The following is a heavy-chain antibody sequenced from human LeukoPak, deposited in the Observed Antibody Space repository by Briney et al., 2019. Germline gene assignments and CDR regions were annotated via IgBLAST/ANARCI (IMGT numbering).Heavy chain of an antibody. CDR1: GFTFSTYG. D-gene: IGHD3-10*01. V-gene: IGHV3-33*01. J-gene: IGHJ4*02. Sequence: GRSLGLSCTASGFTFSTYGMHWVRQAPGRGLEWVAVIWYDGSIKYYADSVKGRFTISRDNSKNTLYLQMNSLRAEDTAVYYCARAVGPYDYWGQGTLVTVSS. CDR2: IWYDGSIK. CDR3: ARAVGPYDY.